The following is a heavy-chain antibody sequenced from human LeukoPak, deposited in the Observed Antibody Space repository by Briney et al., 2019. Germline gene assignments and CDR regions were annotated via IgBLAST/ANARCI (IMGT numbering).Heavy chain of an antibody. J-gene: IGHJ4*02. CDR1: GFTFSNYG. CDR3: ARDWAGMTAPGPFDY. Sequence: GGSLRLSCAASGFTFSNYGMHWVRQVPGKGLEWVAAIWYDGSDKYYADSVKGRFTISRDNSKNTLYLQMNSLRAEDTAVYYCARDWAGMTAPGPFDYWGQGTLVTVSS. CDR2: IWYDGSDK. D-gene: IGHD6-13*01. V-gene: IGHV3-33*01.